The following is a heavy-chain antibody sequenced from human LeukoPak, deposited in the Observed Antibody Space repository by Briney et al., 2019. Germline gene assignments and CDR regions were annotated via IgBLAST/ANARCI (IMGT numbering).Heavy chain of an antibody. J-gene: IGHJ4*02. CDR1: GGSISSGDYY. Sequence: SETLSLTCTVSGGSISSGDYYWSWIRQPPGKGLEWIGYIYYSGSTYYNPSLKSRVTISVDTSKNQFSLKLSSVTAADTAVCYCARGRYYYDSSGYQDFDYWGQGTLVTVSS. V-gene: IGHV4-30-4*01. CDR3: ARGRYYYDSSGYQDFDY. D-gene: IGHD3-22*01. CDR2: IYYSGST.